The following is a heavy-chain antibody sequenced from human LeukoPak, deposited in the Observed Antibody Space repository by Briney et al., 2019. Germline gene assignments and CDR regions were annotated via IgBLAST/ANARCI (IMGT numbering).Heavy chain of an antibody. CDR1: GFTFSSYA. V-gene: IGHV3-30*14. CDR3: VRGTGY. CDR2: ISYDGSNK. Sequence: PGRSLRLSCAASGFTFSSYAMHWVRQAPGKGLEWVAVISYDGSNKYYADSVKGRFTISRDNSKNTLYLQMSSLRADDTAVYYCVRGTGYWGQGTLVTVSS. J-gene: IGHJ4*02.